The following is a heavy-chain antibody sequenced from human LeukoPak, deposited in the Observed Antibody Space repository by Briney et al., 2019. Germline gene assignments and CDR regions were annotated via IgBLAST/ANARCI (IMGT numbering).Heavy chain of an antibody. J-gene: IGHJ4*02. CDR1: GFTFSSYS. D-gene: IGHD5-18*01. CDR2: ISSSSSYI. Sequence: PGGSLRLSCAASGFTFSSYSMNWVRQAPGEGLEWVSSISSSSSYIYYADSVKGRFTISRDNAKNSLYLQMNSLRAEDTAVYYCAGDGYSYGDPLDYWGQGTLVTVSS. CDR3: AGDGYSYGDPLDY. V-gene: IGHV3-21*01.